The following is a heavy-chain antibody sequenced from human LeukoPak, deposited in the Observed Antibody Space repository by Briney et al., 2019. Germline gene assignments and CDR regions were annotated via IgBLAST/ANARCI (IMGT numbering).Heavy chain of an antibody. CDR1: GSTFISYG. J-gene: IGHJ5*02. CDR2: ISTYNGNT. D-gene: IGHD3-22*01. V-gene: IGHV1-18*01. CDR3: AWTSHDSSGQSNWFDH. Sequence: GASVTVSCKASGSTFISYGISWVRQAPGQGREWMGWISTYNGNTKYAQKLQGRVTMTTDTSTSTAYMELRSLRSDDTAVYYCAWTSHDSSGQSNWFDHWGQGTLVTVSS.